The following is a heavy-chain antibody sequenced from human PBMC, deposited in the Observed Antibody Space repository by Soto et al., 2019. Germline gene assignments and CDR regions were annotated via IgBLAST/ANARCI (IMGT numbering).Heavy chain of an antibody. CDR3: ARDGYDILTGSAPYNWFDP. CDR2: IYYSGST. CDR1: GGSISSGDYY. V-gene: IGHV4-30-4*01. D-gene: IGHD3-9*01. J-gene: IGHJ5*02. Sequence: SETLSLTCTVSGGSISSGDYYWSWIRQPPGKGLEWIGYIYYSGSTYYNPSPKSRVTISVDTSKNQFSLKLSSVTAADTAVYYCARDGYDILTGSAPYNWFDPWGQGTLVTVSS.